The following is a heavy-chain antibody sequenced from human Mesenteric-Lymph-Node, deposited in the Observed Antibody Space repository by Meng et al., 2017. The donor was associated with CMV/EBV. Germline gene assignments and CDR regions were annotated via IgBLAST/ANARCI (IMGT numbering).Heavy chain of an antibody. D-gene: IGHD2-21*02. V-gene: IGHV3-7*01. CDR1: GFTVSSNY. Sequence: GESLKISCAASGFTVSSNYMSWVRQAPGKGLEWVANIKQDGSEKYYVDSVKGRFTISRDNAKNSLYLQMNSLRAEDTAVYYCARSMTAAYDIWGQGTMVTVSS. J-gene: IGHJ3*02. CDR3: ARSMTAAYDI. CDR2: IKQDGSEK.